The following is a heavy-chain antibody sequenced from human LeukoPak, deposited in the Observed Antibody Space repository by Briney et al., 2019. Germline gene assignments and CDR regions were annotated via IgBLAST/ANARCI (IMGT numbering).Heavy chain of an antibody. V-gene: IGHV3-48*04. CDR2: ISSSGSTI. CDR3: AELGITMIGGV. J-gene: IGHJ6*04. D-gene: IGHD3-10*02. Sequence: GGSLRLSCAASGFTFSNFGMNWVHQAPGKGLEWVSYISSSGSTIYYADSVKGRFTISRDNAKNSLYLQMNSLRAEDTAVYYCAELGITMIGGVWGKGTTVTISS. CDR1: GFTFSNFG.